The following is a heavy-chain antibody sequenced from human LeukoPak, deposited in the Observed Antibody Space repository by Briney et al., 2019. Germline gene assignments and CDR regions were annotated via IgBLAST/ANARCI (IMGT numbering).Heavy chain of an antibody. CDR3: ARDIGSGPVDY. V-gene: IGHV1-46*01. J-gene: IGHJ4*02. D-gene: IGHD2-15*01. Sequence: GASVKVSCKASGCTFTSYYMHWVRQAPGQGLEWMGIINPSGGSTSYAQKFQGRVNMTRDTSTSTVYMELSSLRSEDTAVYYCARDIGSGPVDYWGQGTLVTVSS. CDR2: INPSGGST. CDR1: GCTFTSYY.